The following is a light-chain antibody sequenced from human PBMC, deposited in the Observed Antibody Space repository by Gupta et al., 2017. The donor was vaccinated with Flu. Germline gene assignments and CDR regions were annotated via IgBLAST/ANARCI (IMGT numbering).Light chain of an antibody. Sequence: QSALTQPPSVSGSPGQSVTISCTGTGSDVGTYNRVSWYRQPPGTAPKLIIYEVSNRPSAVPNRFSGSKSGNTASLTISGLQGADDADYYCSSYTSSYTFVFGTGTKVTVL. CDR3: SSYTSSYTFV. V-gene: IGLV2-18*02. CDR1: GSDVGTYNR. CDR2: EVS. J-gene: IGLJ1*01.